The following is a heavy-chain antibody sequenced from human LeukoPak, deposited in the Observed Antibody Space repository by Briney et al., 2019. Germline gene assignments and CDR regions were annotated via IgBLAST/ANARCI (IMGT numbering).Heavy chain of an antibody. Sequence: GGSLRLSCAASGFTFSDSAMDWVRQAPGKGLEWVSLISHSGANTFYADSVKGRFSVSRDNSKNTLYLQMNSLRAEDTAVYYCAKSMFQDYDILTGYTYYYGMDVWGQGTTVTVSS. CDR2: ISHSGANT. D-gene: IGHD3-9*01. CDR1: GFTFSDSA. CDR3: AKSMFQDYDILTGYTYYYGMDV. J-gene: IGHJ6*02. V-gene: IGHV3-23*01.